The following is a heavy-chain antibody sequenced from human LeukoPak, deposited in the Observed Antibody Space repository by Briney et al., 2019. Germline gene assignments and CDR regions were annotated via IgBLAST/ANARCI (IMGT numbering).Heavy chain of an antibody. CDR3: AKSRGESRGASNY. Sequence: GGSLRLSCAASGFTFSSYAMNWVRQAPGKGLEWVSSISGSGDTTYYADSVKGRFTISRDNSKNTLYLQMNSLRAEDTAVYYCAKSRGESRGASNYWGQGTLVTVSS. CDR2: ISGSGDTT. J-gene: IGHJ4*02. CDR1: GFTFSSYA. V-gene: IGHV3-23*01. D-gene: IGHD1-26*01.